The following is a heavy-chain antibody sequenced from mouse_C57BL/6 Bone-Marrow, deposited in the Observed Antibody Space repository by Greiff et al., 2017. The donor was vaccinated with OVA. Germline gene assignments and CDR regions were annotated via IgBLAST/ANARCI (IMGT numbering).Heavy chain of an antibody. CDR3: ARRAPYYFDY. Sequence: QVQLQQSGAELVRPGTSVQMSCTASGYSFTNSCLGWAKHRPGPCLSWIGDIYPGGGFTNYHAKFKGKATLTADKSSSTAYMQCSSLTSEDSAIYYCARRAPYYFDYWGQGTTLTVSS. D-gene: IGHD3-1*01. CDR1: GYSFTNSC. CDR2: IYPGGGFT. V-gene: IGHV1-63*01. J-gene: IGHJ2*01.